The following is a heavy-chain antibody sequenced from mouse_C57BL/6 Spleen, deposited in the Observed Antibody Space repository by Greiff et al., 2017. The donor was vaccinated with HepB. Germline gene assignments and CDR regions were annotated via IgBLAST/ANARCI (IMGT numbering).Heavy chain of an antibody. Sequence: VQLQQSGAELARPGASVKLSCKASGYTFTSYGISWVKQRTGQGLEWIGEIYPRSGNTYYNEKFKGKATLTADKSSSTAYMELRSLTSEDSAVYFCAREKHYDYDGAWFAYWGQGTLVTVSA. J-gene: IGHJ3*01. D-gene: IGHD2-4*01. V-gene: IGHV1-81*01. CDR3: AREKHYDYDGAWFAY. CDR1: GYTFTSYG. CDR2: IYPRSGNT.